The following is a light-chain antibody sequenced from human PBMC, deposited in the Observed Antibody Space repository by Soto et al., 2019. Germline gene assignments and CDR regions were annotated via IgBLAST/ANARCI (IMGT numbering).Light chain of an antibody. CDR2: DAS. CDR1: QSVNSY. J-gene: IGKJ1*01. CDR3: QQRSNLPRWT. V-gene: IGKV3-11*01. Sequence: EIVLTQSPASLSLSPGERATLSCRASQSVNSYLAWYQQKPGQAPRLLIYDASNRAPGIPARFSCSGSGTDFTLTIASLEPEDFAVYYCQQRSNLPRWTFGKGTKVEIK.